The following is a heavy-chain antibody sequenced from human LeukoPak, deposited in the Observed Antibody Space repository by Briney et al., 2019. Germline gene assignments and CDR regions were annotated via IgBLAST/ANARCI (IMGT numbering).Heavy chain of an antibody. D-gene: IGHD4/OR15-4a*01. CDR1: GYTFNDYY. J-gene: IGHJ5*02. CDR3: ARAYEYGWFDP. CDR2: VNPKSGAT. Sequence: ASVRVSCKASGYTFNDYYLHWLRQAPGQGLEWMGWVNPKSGATNYAQRFQGRVTMTWQTSISTGNMELSSLRSDDTAVYYCARAYEYGWFDPWGQGTLVTVSS. V-gene: IGHV1-2*02.